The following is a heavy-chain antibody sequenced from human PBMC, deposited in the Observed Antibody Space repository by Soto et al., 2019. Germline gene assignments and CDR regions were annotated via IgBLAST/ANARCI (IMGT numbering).Heavy chain of an antibody. CDR3: ARDDYGDYGGVY. D-gene: IGHD4-17*01. Sequence: QVQLVESGGGVVQPGRSLRLSCAASGFTFSSYGMHWVRQAPGKGLEWVAVIWYDGSNKYYADSVKGRFTISRDNSKNTLYLQMNSLRSEDTAVYYCARDDYGDYGGVYWGQGTLVTVSS. CDR2: IWYDGSNK. V-gene: IGHV3-33*08. J-gene: IGHJ4*02. CDR1: GFTFSSYG.